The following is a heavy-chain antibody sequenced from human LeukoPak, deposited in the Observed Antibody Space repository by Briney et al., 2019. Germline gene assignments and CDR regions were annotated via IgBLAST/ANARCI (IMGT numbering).Heavy chain of an antibody. J-gene: IGHJ3*02. CDR2: IIPILGIA. Sequence: GASVKVSCKASGGTFSSYAISWVRQAPGQGLEWMGRIIPILGIANYAQKFQGRVTITADKSTSTAYMELSSLRSEDTAVYYCAIGYCSGGSCWFKVSAFDIWGQGTMVTVSS. CDR3: AIGYCSGGSCWFKVSAFDI. D-gene: IGHD2-15*01. CDR1: GGTFSSYA. V-gene: IGHV1-69*04.